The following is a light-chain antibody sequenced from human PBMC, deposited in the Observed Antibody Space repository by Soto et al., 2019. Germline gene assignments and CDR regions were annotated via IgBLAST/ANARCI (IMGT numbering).Light chain of an antibody. J-gene: IGKJ5*01. CDR2: TTS. Sequence: DIQMTQSPSSLSASVGDRVTISCRAGQSIGIYLNWYQQKAGRAPKLLIHTTSSLQSGVPSRFSGSGSGTDFTLTISGLQPEDFATYYCQPYYSAPTFGQGTRLEIK. V-gene: IGKV1-39*01. CDR3: QPYYSAPT. CDR1: QSIGIY.